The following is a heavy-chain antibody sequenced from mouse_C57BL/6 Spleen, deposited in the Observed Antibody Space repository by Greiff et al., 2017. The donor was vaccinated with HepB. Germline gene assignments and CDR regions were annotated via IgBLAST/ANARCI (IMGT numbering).Heavy chain of an antibody. CDR2: ILPGSGNT. CDR3: ARDLGFPS. J-gene: IGHJ3*01. Sequence: VQLQQSGAELMNPGASVELSCKATGYTFTGFWIEWIKQRPGHGLEWIGEILPGSGNTNYNEKFKGKATFTADTSSNTVYMQLSSLTTEDSAIFYCARDLGFPSWGQGTLVTVSA. CDR1: GYTFTGFW. V-gene: IGHV1-9*01. D-gene: IGHD4-1*01.